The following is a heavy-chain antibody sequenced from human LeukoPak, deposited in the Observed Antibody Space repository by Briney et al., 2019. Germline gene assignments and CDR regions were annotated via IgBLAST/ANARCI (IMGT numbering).Heavy chain of an antibody. J-gene: IGHJ4*02. CDR2: INSDGSWT. CDR3: VSFYETY. CDR1: GNYW. V-gene: IGHV3-74*01. D-gene: IGHD2-2*01. Sequence: GGSLRLSCAASGNYWMHWVRQAPGRGLVWVSHINSDGSWTSYADSVKGRFTISNDNAKNTVYLQMNNLRAEDTAVYYCVSFYETYWGRGTLVTVSS.